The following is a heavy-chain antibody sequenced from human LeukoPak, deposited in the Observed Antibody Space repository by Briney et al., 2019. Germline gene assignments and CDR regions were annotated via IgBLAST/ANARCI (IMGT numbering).Heavy chain of an antibody. Sequence: GGSLRLSCAASGFTFSSYGMHWVRQAPGKGLEWVAVISYDGSNKYCADSVKGRFTISRDNSKNTLYLQMNSLRAEDTAVYSCATFGSTEVSGWGQGTLVTVSS. CDR3: ATFGSTEVSG. D-gene: IGHD5/OR15-5a*01. V-gene: IGHV3-30*03. CDR2: ISYDGSNK. J-gene: IGHJ4*02. CDR1: GFTFSSYG.